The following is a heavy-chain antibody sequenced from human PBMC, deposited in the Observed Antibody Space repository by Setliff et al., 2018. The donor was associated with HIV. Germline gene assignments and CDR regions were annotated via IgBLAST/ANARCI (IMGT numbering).Heavy chain of an antibody. D-gene: IGHD3-22*01. Sequence: SETLSLTCTVSGGSISSGSYYWSWIRQPAGKGLEWIGGINHSGSTNYNPSLKSRVTISVDTSKSQFSLRLTSVTAADTAIYYCARQMRRSYSDGSGYYASPYFDFWGQGALVTVSS. V-gene: IGHV4-61*02. J-gene: IGHJ4*02. CDR3: ARQMRRSYSDGSGYYASPYFDF. CDR1: GGSISSGSYY. CDR2: INHSGST.